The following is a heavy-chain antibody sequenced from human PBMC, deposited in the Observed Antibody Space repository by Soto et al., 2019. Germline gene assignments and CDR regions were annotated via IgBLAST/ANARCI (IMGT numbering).Heavy chain of an antibody. CDR1: GGSISSYY. Sequence: SETLSLTCTVSGGSISSYYWSWIRQPPGKGLEWIGYIYYSGSTNYNPSLKSRVTISVDTSKNQFSLKLSSVTAADTAVYYCARDQSDYWGQGTLVTVSS. V-gene: IGHV4-59*01. CDR2: IYYSGST. CDR3: ARDQSDY. J-gene: IGHJ4*02.